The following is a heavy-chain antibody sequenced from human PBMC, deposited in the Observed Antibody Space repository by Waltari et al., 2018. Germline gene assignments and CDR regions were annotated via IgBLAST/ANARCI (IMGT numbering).Heavy chain of an antibody. CDR2: GRSDGTTK. CDR3: AKDLTSFGVGYYCDS. V-gene: IGHV3-30*02. J-gene: IGHJ4*02. CDR1: GFTFSNFG. D-gene: IGHD3-3*01. Sequence: QGQLVESGGGVVQPGGSLRLSCAASGFTFSNFGMHWVRQAPGKGLGWVTFGRSDGTTKYYGDSVRGRFTISRDDSKNTLYLQMSSLRAEDTAVYYCAKDLTSFGVGYYCDSWGQGTLVTVSS.